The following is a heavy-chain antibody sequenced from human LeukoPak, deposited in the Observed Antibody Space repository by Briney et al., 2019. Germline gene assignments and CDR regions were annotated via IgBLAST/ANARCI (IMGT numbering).Heavy chain of an antibody. V-gene: IGHV3-21*01. CDR1: GFTFSSYS. CDR2: ISSSSDYI. Sequence: GGSLRLSCAASGFTFSSYSLNWVRQAPGKGLEWVSSISSSSDYIYYADSVKGRFTISRDNAKNSLFLQMNSLRAEDTAVYYCARAKRNGFDIWGQGTMVTVSS. CDR3: ARAKRNGFDI. J-gene: IGHJ3*02.